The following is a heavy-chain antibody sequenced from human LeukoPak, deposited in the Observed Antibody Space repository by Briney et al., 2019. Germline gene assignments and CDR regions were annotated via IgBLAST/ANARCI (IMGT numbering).Heavy chain of an antibody. CDR2: INSDGSST. CDR3: ARGYSSSSWSLFDY. D-gene: IGHD6-6*01. Sequence: PGGSLRLSCAASGFTFSSYWMHWVCQAPGKGPVWVSRINSDGSSTSYADSVKRRFTISRDNAKNTLYLQMNSLRAEDTAVYYCARGYSSSSWSLFDYWGQGTLVTVSS. J-gene: IGHJ4*02. V-gene: IGHV3-74*01. CDR1: GFTFSSYW.